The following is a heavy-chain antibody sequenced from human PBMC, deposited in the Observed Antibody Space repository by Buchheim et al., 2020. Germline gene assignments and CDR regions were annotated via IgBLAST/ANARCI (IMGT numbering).Heavy chain of an antibody. CDR1: GFTFKDVW. CDR3: PTDPRF. Sequence: EVQLVESGGGSVEPGGSLRLSCTASGFTFKDVWMSWVRQAPGKGLEWIGRIKSKAEGGTTDYTAPVKGRFTISRDDSKNTLYLQMNSLKIDDTAVYYCPTDPRFWGKGT. J-gene: IGHJ6*03. CDR2: IKSKAEGGTT. V-gene: IGHV3-15*01.